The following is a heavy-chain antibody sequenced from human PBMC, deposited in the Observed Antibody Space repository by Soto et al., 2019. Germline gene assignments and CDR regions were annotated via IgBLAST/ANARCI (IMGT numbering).Heavy chain of an antibody. Sequence: EAQLVESGGGLIQPGGSLRLSCAASGFTVSDNYITWVRQAPWKGLEWVSPLYSGGRIYYADSVKGRFTISRDTSKTTLYLQMNSLRTEDTAVYYCARSDRDYAYALNVWGQGTTVTVSS. V-gene: IGHV3-53*01. D-gene: IGHD3-16*01. CDR2: LYSGGRI. CDR3: ARSDRDYAYALNV. J-gene: IGHJ6*02. CDR1: GFTVSDNY.